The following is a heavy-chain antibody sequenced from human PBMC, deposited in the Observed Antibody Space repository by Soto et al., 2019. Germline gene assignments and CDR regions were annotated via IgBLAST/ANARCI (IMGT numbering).Heavy chain of an antibody. CDR3: ARTSAAGKYYYGMDV. J-gene: IGHJ6*02. Sequence: PGESLKISCKGSGYSFTSYWIGWVRQMPGKGLEWMGIIYPGDSDARYSPSFQGQVTISADKSISTAYLQWSSLKASDTAMYYCARTSAAGKYYYGMDVWGQVTMVTVSS. D-gene: IGHD6-13*01. V-gene: IGHV5-51*01. CDR1: GYSFTSYW. CDR2: IYPGDSDA.